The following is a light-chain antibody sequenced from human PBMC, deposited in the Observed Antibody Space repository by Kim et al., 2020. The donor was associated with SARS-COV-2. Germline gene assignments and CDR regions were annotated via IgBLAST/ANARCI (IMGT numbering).Light chain of an antibody. CDR3: AVWDGSLNSRV. J-gene: IGLJ3*02. CDR1: SSNSGSKA. Sequence: GQTVTISSSGSSSNSGSKAVHWYQHLPGTAPKLLIYDNNQRPSGVPARCSGSKSGTSASLAISGLQSEDEADYYCAVWDGSLNSRVFGGGTKLTVL. CDR2: DNN. V-gene: IGLV1-44*01.